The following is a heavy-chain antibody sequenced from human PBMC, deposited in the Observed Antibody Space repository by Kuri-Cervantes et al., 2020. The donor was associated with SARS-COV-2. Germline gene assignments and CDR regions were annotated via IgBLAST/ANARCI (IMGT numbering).Heavy chain of an antibody. V-gene: IGHV4-39*07. CDR2: IYYSGST. Sequence: SETLSLTCTVSGGSISSSSYYWGWIRQPPGKGLEWIGSIYYSGSTYYNPSLKSRVTISVDTSKNQFSLKLSSVTAADTAVYYCARVGGYSSSLDYWGQGTLVTVSS. D-gene: IGHD6-13*01. J-gene: IGHJ4*02. CDR3: ARVGGYSSSLDY. CDR1: GGSISSSSYY.